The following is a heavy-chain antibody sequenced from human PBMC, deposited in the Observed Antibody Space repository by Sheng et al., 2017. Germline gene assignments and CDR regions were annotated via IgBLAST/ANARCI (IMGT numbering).Heavy chain of an antibody. CDR3: ARDLYSSSWYYFDY. D-gene: IGHD6-13*01. V-gene: IGHV1-69*01. CDR2: IIPIFGTA. CDR1: GGTFSSYA. J-gene: IGHJ4*02. Sequence: QVQLVQSGAEVKKPGSSVKVSCNASGGTFSSYAISWVRQAPGQGLEWMGGIIPIFGTANYAQKFQGRVTITADESTSTAYMELSSLRSEDTAVYYCARDLYSSSWYYFDYWGQGTLVTVSS.